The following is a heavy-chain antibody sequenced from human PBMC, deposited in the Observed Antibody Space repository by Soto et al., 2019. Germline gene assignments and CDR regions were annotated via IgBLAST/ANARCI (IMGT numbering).Heavy chain of an antibody. CDR3: ARDQIYCSSTSCYGWLDP. J-gene: IGHJ5*02. CDR2: IYYSGST. Sequence: PSETLSLTCTVSGGSINSYYWSWIRQPPGKGLEWIGYIYYSGSTNYNPSLKSRVTISVDTSKNQFSLILSSVTAADTAVYYCARDQIYCSSTSCYGWLDPWGQGTLVTVSS. D-gene: IGHD2-2*01. CDR1: GGSINSYY. V-gene: IGHV4-59*01.